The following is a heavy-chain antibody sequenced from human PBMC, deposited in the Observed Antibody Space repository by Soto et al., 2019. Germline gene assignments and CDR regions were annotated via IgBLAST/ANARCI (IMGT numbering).Heavy chain of an antibody. V-gene: IGHV3-30*03. D-gene: IGHD3-10*01. Sequence: PGGSLRLSCAASGFTFSSYGMHWVRQAPGKGLEWVAVISYDGSNKNYADSVKGRFTISRDNSKNTQYLQMNSLRAEDTAVYYCARDWGGVDPWGQGTLVTVSS. CDR1: GFTFSSYG. J-gene: IGHJ5*02. CDR3: ARDWGGVDP. CDR2: ISYDGSNK.